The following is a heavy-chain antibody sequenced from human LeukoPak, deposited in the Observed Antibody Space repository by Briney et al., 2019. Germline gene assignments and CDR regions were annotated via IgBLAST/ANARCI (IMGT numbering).Heavy chain of an antibody. D-gene: IGHD6-6*01. Sequence: SETLSLTCTVSGGSISSYYWSWIRQPPGKGLEWIGYIYDSGTTNYNPSLKGRVTISGDTSKNQFSLKLSSVTAADTAVYYCARGGSNFDYWGQGTLVTVSS. CDR3: ARGGSNFDY. CDR1: GGSISSYY. J-gene: IGHJ4*02. CDR2: IYDSGTT. V-gene: IGHV4-59*01.